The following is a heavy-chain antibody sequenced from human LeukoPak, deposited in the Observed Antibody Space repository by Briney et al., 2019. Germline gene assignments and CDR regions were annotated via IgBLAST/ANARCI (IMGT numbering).Heavy chain of an antibody. CDR3: ARDPGIPAAGTVGYFDY. V-gene: IGHV3-21*01. CDR1: GFTFSSYS. Sequence: KPGGSLRLSCAASGFTFSSYSMNWVRQAPGKGLEWVSFISSSSNYIYYTDSVKGRFTISRDNAKNSLYLQMNSLRAEDTAVYYCARDPGIPAAGTVGYFDYWGQGTLVTVSS. CDR2: ISSSSNYI. D-gene: IGHD6-13*01. J-gene: IGHJ4*02.